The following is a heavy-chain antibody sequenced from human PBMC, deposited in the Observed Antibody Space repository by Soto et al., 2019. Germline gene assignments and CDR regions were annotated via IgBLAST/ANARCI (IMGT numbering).Heavy chain of an antibody. D-gene: IGHD1-1*01. CDR1: GFTFSSYS. CDR3: ARDGALEPFDY. CDR2: ISSSSSYI. Sequence: EVQLVESGGGLVKPVGSLRLSCAASGFTFSSYSMNWVRQAPGKGLEWVSSISSSSSYIYYADSVKGRFTISRDNAKNSLYLQMNSLRAEDTAVYYCARDGALEPFDYWGQGTLVTVSS. V-gene: IGHV3-21*01. J-gene: IGHJ4*02.